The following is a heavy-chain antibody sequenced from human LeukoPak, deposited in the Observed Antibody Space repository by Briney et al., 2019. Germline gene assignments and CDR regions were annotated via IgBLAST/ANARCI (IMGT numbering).Heavy chain of an antibody. CDR1: GGSISSGGYS. CDR2: IYHSGST. D-gene: IGHD3-9*01. CDR3: ARASSDFDWPYRPYWFDP. V-gene: IGHV4-30-2*01. J-gene: IGHJ5*02. Sequence: SQTLSLTCAVSGGSISSGGYSWSWIRQPPGKGLEWIGYIYHSGSTYYNPSLKSRVTISVDRSKNQCSLKLSSVTAADTAVYYWARASSDFDWPYRPYWFDPWGQGTLVTVSS.